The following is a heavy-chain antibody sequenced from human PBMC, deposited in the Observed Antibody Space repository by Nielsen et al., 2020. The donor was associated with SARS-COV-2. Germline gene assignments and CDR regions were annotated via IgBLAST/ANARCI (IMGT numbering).Heavy chain of an antibody. V-gene: IGHV4-31*03. CDR1: GGSISSGGYY. CDR2: IYFSERT. J-gene: IGHJ6*02. CDR3: ARESSGYDHYNYGMDV. Sequence: SETLSLTCTVSGGSISSGGYYWSWIRHHPGKGLEWIGYIYFSERTCYNPSLKSRVTISVDTSKNQFPLSLRSVTAADTAVYYCARESSGYDHYNYGMDVWGQGTTVTVSS. D-gene: IGHD5-12*01.